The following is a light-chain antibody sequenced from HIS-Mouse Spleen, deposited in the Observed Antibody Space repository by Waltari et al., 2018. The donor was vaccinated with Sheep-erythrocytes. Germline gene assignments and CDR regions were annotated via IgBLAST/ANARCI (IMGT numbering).Light chain of an antibody. V-gene: IGKV1D-13*01. J-gene: IGKJ1*01. CDR1: QGISSA. CDR2: DAS. Sequence: AIQLTQSPSSLSASVGDRVTITCRASQGISSAFAWYQQKQGKAPKLLIYDASSLESGVPSRFSGSGSGTDFTLTISSLQPEDFATYYCQQFNNYPRTFGQGTKVEIK. CDR3: QQFNNYPRT.